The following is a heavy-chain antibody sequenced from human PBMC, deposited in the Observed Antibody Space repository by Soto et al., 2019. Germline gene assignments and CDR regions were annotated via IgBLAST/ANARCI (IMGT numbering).Heavy chain of an antibody. V-gene: IGHV4-61*08. J-gene: IGHJ4*02. D-gene: IGHD3-3*02. Sequence: QVQLQESGPGLVKPSETLSLTCTVSDGSVSSYGYYWTWVRQAPGKGLEWIGYIAYNGGTSYNPSLRSRDTISVDTSKSQFSLDLSFATAADTALYYCTRGGHFYEYMIWGQGTLVTVSS. CDR3: TRGGHFYEYMI. CDR2: IAYNGGT. CDR1: DGSVSSYGYY.